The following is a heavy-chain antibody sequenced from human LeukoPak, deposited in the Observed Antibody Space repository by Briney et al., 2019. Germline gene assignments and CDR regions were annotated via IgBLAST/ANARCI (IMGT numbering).Heavy chain of an antibody. CDR3: ARDRALIETGVWGAHLDY. CDR1: GGTFSSYA. CDR2: IIPIFGTA. Sequence: ASVKVSCKASGGTFSSYAISWVRQAPGQGLEWMGGIIPIFGTANYAQKLQGRVTITADESTSTAYMELSSLRSEDTAVYYCARDRALIETGVWGAHLDYWGQGTLVTVSS. V-gene: IGHV1-69*13. J-gene: IGHJ4*02. D-gene: IGHD1-1*01.